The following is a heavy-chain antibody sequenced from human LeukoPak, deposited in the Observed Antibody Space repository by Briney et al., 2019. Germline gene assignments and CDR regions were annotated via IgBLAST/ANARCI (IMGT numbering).Heavy chain of an antibody. V-gene: IGHV3-21*01. CDR3: ARVDCSGGSCDSPFDY. J-gene: IGHJ4*02. CDR2: ISSSSSYI. Sequence: GGALRLSCAASGFTFSSYSMNWVRQAPGKGLEGVSSISSSSSYIYYADSVKGRFTISRDNAKNSLYLQMNSLRAEDTAVYYCARVDCSGGSCDSPFDYWGQGTLVTVSS. CDR1: GFTFSSYS. D-gene: IGHD2-15*01.